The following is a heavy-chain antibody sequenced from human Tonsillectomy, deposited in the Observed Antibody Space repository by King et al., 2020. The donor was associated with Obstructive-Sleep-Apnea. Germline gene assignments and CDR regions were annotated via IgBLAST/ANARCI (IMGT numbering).Heavy chain of an antibody. D-gene: IGHD2-21*02. CDR2: IYYSGST. V-gene: IGHV4-31*03. Sequence: QLQESGPGLVKPSQTLSLTCTVSGGSISSGGYYWSWIRQHPGKGLEWIGYIYYSGSTYYNPSLKSRVTISVDTFKNQFSLKLSSGSAADTAVYYCAGGGDLHYGMDVWGQGTTVTVSS. CDR3: AGGGDLHYGMDV. J-gene: IGHJ6*02. CDR1: GGSISSGGYY.